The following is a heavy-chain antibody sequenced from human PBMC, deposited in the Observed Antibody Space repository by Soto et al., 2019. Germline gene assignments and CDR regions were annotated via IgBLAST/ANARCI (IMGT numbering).Heavy chain of an antibody. Sequence: GGSLRLSCVVSGFTFSTYAMYWVRQAPGKGLEWVALISFDGSSEYYADSVKGRFTISRDNSKDTLYLQMNSLRAEDTAVFYCARSVRGVVNTGIDYWGQGTPVTVS. CDR1: GFTFSTYA. CDR3: ARSVRGVVNTGIDY. J-gene: IGHJ4*02. D-gene: IGHD3-10*01. V-gene: IGHV3-30*04. CDR2: ISFDGSSE.